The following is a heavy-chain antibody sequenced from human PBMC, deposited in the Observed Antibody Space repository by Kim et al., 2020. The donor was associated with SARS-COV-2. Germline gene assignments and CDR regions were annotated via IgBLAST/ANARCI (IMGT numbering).Heavy chain of an antibody. J-gene: IGHJ4*02. D-gene: IGHD3-16*01. CDR3: ARDRGGTGAVFDY. V-gene: IGHV3-53*01. Sequence: YADSVKGRFTISRDNSKNTVYLQMNSLRVEDTAVYFCARDRGGTGAVFDYWGQVTLVTVSS.